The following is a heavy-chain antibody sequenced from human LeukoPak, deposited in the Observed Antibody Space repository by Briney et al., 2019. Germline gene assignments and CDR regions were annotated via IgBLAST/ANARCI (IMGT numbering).Heavy chain of an antibody. CDR2: IIPIFGTA. CDR3: ARAADEHYYDSSGYIHFDY. D-gene: IGHD3-22*01. V-gene: IGHV1-69*13. CDR1: GGTFSSYA. J-gene: IGHJ4*02. Sequence: GASVKVSCTASGGTFSSYAISWVRQAPGQGLEWMGGIIPIFGTANYAQKFQGRVTITADESTSTAYMELSSLRSEDTAVYYCARAADEHYYDSSGYIHFDYWGQGTLVTVSS.